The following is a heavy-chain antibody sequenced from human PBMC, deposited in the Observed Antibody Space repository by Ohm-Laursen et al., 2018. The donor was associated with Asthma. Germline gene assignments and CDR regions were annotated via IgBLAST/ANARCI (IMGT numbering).Heavy chain of an antibody. CDR1: GYTFTSYY. CDR2: INPSGGST. V-gene: IGHV1-46*03. D-gene: IGHD3-22*01. CDR3: ARDYHPHYYDSSGYLEY. J-gene: IGHJ4*02. Sequence: ASVKVSCKASGYTFTSYYMHWVRQAPGQGLEWMGIINPSGGSTSYAQKFQGRVTMTRDTSTSTVYMELSSLRSEDTAVYYCARDYHPHYYDSSGYLEYWGQGTLVTVSS.